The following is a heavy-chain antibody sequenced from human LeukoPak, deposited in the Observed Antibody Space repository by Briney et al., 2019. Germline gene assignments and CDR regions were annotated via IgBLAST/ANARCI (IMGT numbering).Heavy chain of an antibody. Sequence: SETLSLTCTVSGGSISTYYWTWIRQPPGKGLEWIGYIYYSGTTSYNPSLKSRVTISVDTSKNQFSLKLNSVTAADTAVYYCARDRAMVADWYFDLWGRGTLVSVSS. J-gene: IGHJ2*01. D-gene: IGHD5-18*01. CDR2: IYYSGTT. CDR3: ARDRAMVADWYFDL. V-gene: IGHV4-59*01. CDR1: GGSISTYY.